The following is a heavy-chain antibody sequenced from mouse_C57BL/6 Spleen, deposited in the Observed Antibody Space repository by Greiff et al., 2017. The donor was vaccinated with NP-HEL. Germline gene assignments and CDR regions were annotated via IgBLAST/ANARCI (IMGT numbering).Heavy chain of an antibody. D-gene: IGHD2-4*01. CDR1: GYTFTSYW. CDR2: IYPGNSDT. J-gene: IGHJ2*01. CDR3: TRWDDYDYFDY. Sequence: EVQLQQSGTVLARPGASVKMSCKTSGYTFTSYWMHWVKQRPGQGLEWIGAIYPGNSDTSYNQKFKGKAKLTAVTSASTAYMELSSLTNEDSAVYYGTRWDDYDYFDYWGQGTTLTVSS. V-gene: IGHV1-5*01.